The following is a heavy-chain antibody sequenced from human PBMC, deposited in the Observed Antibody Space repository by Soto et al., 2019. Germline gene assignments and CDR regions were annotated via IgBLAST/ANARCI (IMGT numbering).Heavy chain of an antibody. Sequence: EVQLVESGGGLIQPGGSLRLSCAAAGFTVRSNYMSWVRQAPGKGLEWVSVIYSGGSTYYADSVKGRYTISRDNSKNTLYLQLNSLRAEDTAVYYCARSPIAVAEAYYFQYWGQGTLVTVSS. CDR2: IYSGGST. J-gene: IGHJ4*02. D-gene: IGHD6-19*01. CDR3: ARSPIAVAEAYYFQY. V-gene: IGHV3-53*01. CDR1: GFTVRSNY.